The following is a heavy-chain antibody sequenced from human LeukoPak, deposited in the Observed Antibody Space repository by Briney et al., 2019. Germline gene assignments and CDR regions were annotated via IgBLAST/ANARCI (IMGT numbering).Heavy chain of an antibody. CDR1: GYTFTGSY. Sequence: ASVKVSCKASGYTFTGSYMHWVRQAPGQGLEWMGWINPNSGGTNYAQRFQGRVTMTRDTSISTAYMELSRLTSDDTAMYYCARDRGIPAANWFDPWGQGTLVTVSS. CDR2: INPNSGGT. CDR3: ARDRGIPAANWFDP. D-gene: IGHD2-2*01. V-gene: IGHV1-2*02. J-gene: IGHJ5*02.